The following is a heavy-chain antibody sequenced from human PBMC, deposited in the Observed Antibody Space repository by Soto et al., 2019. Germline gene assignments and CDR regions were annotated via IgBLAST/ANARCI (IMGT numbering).Heavy chain of an antibody. CDR1: GFTFSSYA. CDR2: ISGSGGST. Sequence: GSLRLSCAASGFTFSSYAMSWVRQAPGKGLEWVSAISGSGGSTYYADSVKCRFSISRDNSKNTLYLQMNSLRAEDMAVYYCAKDLYYYDRTFDYWGQGTLVTVSS. V-gene: IGHV3-23*01. D-gene: IGHD3-22*01. J-gene: IGHJ4*02. CDR3: AKDLYYYDRTFDY.